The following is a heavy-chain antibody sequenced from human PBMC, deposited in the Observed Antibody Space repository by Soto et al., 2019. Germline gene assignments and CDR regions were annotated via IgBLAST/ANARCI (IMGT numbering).Heavy chain of an antibody. D-gene: IGHD3-22*01. CDR1: GGTFRSHA. J-gene: IGHJ4*02. CDR3: ASDPAGFYDNTGYFFDY. Sequence: QVQLVQSGAEVKKPGSSVKVSCKTPGGTFRSHAISWVRQAPGQGLEGMGGINPVFGTANYAQKFQGRVTITADESTSTAYMELRSLRSEDTAVYYCASDPAGFYDNTGYFFDYWGQGTLVTVSS. CDR2: INPVFGTA. V-gene: IGHV1-69*01.